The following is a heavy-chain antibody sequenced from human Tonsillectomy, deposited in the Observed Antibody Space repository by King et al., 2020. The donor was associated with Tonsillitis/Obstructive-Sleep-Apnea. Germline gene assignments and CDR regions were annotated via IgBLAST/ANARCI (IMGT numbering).Heavy chain of an antibody. D-gene: IGHD2-2*01. J-gene: IGHJ4*02. CDR1: GFSFSTYA. Sequence: VQLVESGGGVVQPGGSLRLSCAASGFSFSTYAMHWVRQAPGKGLEWVAVISYDGSDKLYADSVKGRFTISRDSSKKMMYLQMNSLRPKDAAVYFCAGDPSAGASSLWGQGTLVTVSS. V-gene: IGHV3-30*04. CDR3: AGDPSAGASSL. CDR2: ISYDGSDK.